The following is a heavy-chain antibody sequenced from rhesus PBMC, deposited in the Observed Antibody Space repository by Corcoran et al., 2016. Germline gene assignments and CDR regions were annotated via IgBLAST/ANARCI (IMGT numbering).Heavy chain of an antibody. J-gene: IGHJ2*01. CDR3: VRDNNNYVYWYFDL. Sequence: QLQLQESGPGLVKPSETLSLTCAVSGYSISSGYGWSWIRQSPGKGLEWIAFISYNGSTSYNPSLKSRVTISRDTSKNQFSLNLNSVTAADTAVYYCVRDNNNYVYWYFDLWGPGTPITISS. V-gene: IGHV4-122*02. D-gene: IGHD3-22*01. CDR2: ISYNGST. CDR1: GYSISSGYG.